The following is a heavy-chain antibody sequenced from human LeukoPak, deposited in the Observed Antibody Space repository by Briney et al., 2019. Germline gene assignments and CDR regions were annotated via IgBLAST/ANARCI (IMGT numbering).Heavy chain of an antibody. Sequence: SETLSLTCAVYGGSFSGYYWSWIRQPPGKVLEWIGEINHSGSTNYNPSLKSRVTISVDTSKNQFSLKLSSVTAADTAVYYCARAVPYYYYMDVWGKGTTVTVSS. CDR2: INHSGST. CDR3: ARAVPYYYYMDV. CDR1: GGSFSGYY. J-gene: IGHJ6*03. V-gene: IGHV4-34*01.